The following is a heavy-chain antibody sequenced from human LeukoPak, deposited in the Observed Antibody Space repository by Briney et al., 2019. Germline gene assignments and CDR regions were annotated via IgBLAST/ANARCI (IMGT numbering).Heavy chain of an antibody. CDR1: GFTFDDYG. D-gene: IGHD4-17*01. J-gene: IGHJ4*02. Sequence: GGSLRLSCAASGFTFDDYGMSWVRQAPGKGLEWVSGINWNGGSTGYADSVKGRFTISRDNAKNSLYLQMNSLRAEDTAVYYCARAGGPVTPYYFDYWGQGTLVTVSS. CDR3: ARAGGPVTPYYFDY. CDR2: INWNGGST. V-gene: IGHV3-20*04.